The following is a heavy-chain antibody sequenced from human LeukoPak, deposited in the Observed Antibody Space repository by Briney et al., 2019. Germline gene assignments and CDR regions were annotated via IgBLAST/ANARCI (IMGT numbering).Heavy chain of an antibody. V-gene: IGHV1-3*01. CDR3: ARGGLLWSRGFFDY. D-gene: IGHD3-10*01. CDR1: GYTFTSYA. J-gene: IGHJ4*02. Sequence: EASVKVSCKASGYTFTSYAMHWVRRAPGQRLEWMGWINAGNGNTKYSQKFQGRVTITRDTSASTAYMELSSLRSEDAAVYYCARGGLLWSRGFFDYWGQGTLVTVSS. CDR2: INAGNGNT.